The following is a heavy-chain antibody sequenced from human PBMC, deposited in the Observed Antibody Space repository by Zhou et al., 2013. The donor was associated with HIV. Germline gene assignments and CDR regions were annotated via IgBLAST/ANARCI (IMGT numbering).Heavy chain of an antibody. J-gene: IGHJ6*03. CDR2: FSYSGST. CDR3: ARGRTGDRVVYYYYYMDV. Sequence: QVQLQESGPGLVKPSETLSLTCTVSGGSINSHYWSWIRQPPGKGLEWIGYFSYSGSTNYNPSLKSRVTISVDTSKNQFSLKLSSVTAADTAVYYCARGRTGDRVVYYYYYMDVWGKGTTVTVS. D-gene: IGHD7-27*01. CDR1: GGSINSHY. V-gene: IGHV4-59*11.